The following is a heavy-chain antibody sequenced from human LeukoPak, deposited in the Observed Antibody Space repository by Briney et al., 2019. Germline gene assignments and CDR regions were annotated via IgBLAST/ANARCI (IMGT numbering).Heavy chain of an antibody. D-gene: IGHD2-15*01. J-gene: IGHJ6*02. CDR1: GFTFSSYS. CDR3: ARDCSGGSCYSGWGYYYGMDV. CDR2: ISSSSSTI. V-gene: IGHV3-48*04. Sequence: GGSLRLSCAASGFTFSSYSMNWVRQAPGKGLEWVSYISSSSSTIYYTDSVKGRFTISRDNAKNSLYLQMNSLRAEDTAVYSCARDCSGGSCYSGWGYYYGMDVWGHGTTVTVSS.